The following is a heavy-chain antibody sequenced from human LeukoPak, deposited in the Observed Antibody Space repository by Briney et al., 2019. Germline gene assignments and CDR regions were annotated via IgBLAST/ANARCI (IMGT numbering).Heavy chain of an antibody. D-gene: IGHD2-15*01. CDR1: GFTFSSYS. CDR2: ISSSSSTI. Sequence: SGGSLRLSCAASGFTFSSYSMNWVRQAPGKGLEWVSYISSSSSTIYYADSVKGRFTISRDNAKNSLYLQMNSLRAEDTAVYYCARDPGAPHCSGGSCYPAHFDYWGQGTLVTVSS. CDR3: ARDPGAPHCSGGSCYPAHFDY. V-gene: IGHV3-48*04. J-gene: IGHJ4*02.